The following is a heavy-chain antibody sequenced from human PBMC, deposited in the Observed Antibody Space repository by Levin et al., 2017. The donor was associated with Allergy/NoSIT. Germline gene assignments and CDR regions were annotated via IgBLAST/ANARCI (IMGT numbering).Heavy chain of an antibody. D-gene: IGHD3-10*01. CDR1: GFTFDDYA. CDR3: AKDMGHGSGSDYYYGTNV. J-gene: IGHJ6*02. V-gene: IGHV3-9*01. CDR2: ISWNSEKI. Sequence: GGSLRLSCTVSGFTFDDYAMHWVRQAPGKGLEWVSGISWNSEKIAYADSVKGRFTISRDNAQNSLYLEMNRLRGEDTAVYYCAKDMGHGSGSDYYYGTNVWGQGTTVTVSS.